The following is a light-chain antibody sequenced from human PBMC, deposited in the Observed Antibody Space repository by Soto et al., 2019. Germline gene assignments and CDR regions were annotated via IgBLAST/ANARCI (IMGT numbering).Light chain of an antibody. Sequence: DIKMNKSPSTLSASLGDRVTITCPASQNISSWLAWYQQKPGKAPKLLIYDASSLESGVPSRFSGSGSGTEFSLSSIGLQADDFASYYCEHYNMLWTFGEGTKVDI. V-gene: IGKV1-5*01. CDR2: DAS. CDR3: EHYNMLWT. CDR1: QNISSW. J-gene: IGKJ1*01.